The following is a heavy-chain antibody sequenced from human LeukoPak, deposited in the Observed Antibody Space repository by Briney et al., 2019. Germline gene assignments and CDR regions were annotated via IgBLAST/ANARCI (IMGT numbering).Heavy chain of an antibody. CDR3: ARSSTSSDAFDI. D-gene: IGHD2-2*01. V-gene: IGHV1-8*01. CDR2: MNPNSGNT. Sequence: ASVKVSCKASGYTFTSYDINWVRQATGQGLEWMGWMNPNSGNTGYAQKFQGRVPMTRNTSISTAYMELSSLRSEDTAVYYCARSSTSSDAFDIWGQGTMVTVSS. J-gene: IGHJ3*02. CDR1: GYTFTSYD.